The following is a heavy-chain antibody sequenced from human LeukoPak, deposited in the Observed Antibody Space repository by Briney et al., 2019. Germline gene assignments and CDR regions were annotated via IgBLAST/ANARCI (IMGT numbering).Heavy chain of an antibody. CDR2: IIPILGIA. CDR3: ARYYYDSSGSRFDY. Sequence: GASVKVSCKASGGTLSSYAISWVRQAPGQGLEWMGRIIPILGIANYAQKFQGRVTITADKSTSTAYMELSSLRSEDTAVYYCARYYYDSSGSRFDYWGQGTLVIVSS. D-gene: IGHD3-22*01. CDR1: GGTLSSYA. J-gene: IGHJ4*02. V-gene: IGHV1-69*04.